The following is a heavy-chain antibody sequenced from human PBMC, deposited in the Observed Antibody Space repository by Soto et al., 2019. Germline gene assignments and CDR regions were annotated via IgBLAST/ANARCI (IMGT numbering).Heavy chain of an antibody. CDR1: GFTFSSYA. CDR3: AKDLPLDYYGSRSYYNEGAYYYGMDV. V-gene: IGHV3-23*01. J-gene: IGHJ6*02. CDR2: ISGSGGST. D-gene: IGHD3-10*01. Sequence: PGRSLRLSCAASGFTFSSYAMSWVRQAPGKGLEWVSAISGSGGSTYYADSVKGRFTISRDNSKNTLYLQMNSLRAEDTAVSYCAKDLPLDYYGSRSYYNEGAYYYGMDVWGQGTTVTVSS.